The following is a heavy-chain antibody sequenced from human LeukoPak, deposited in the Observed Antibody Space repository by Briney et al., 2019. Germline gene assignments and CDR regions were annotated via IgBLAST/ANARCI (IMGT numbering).Heavy chain of an antibody. CDR2: IKQDGSEK. CDR3: ACGNGYSSSWYLFHQFNWFDP. J-gene: IGHJ5*02. V-gene: IGHV3-7*01. Sequence: GGSLRLSCAASGFTFSSYWMSWVRQAPGKGLEWVANIKQDGSEKYYVDSVKGRFTISRDNAKNSLYLQMNSLRAEDTAVYYCACGNGYSSSWYLFHQFNWFDPWGQGTLVTVSS. D-gene: IGHD6-13*01. CDR1: GFTFSSYW.